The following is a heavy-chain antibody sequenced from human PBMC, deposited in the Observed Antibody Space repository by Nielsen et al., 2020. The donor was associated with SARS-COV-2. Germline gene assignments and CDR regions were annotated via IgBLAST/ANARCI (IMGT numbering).Heavy chain of an antibody. CDR3: AKSWSSSGWPYYFDY. Sequence: GGSLRLSCAASAFTFSTYWMHWVRQAPGKGLVWVSRINSDGSSTSYADSVKGRFTISRDNAKNTLYLQMSGLRPEDTAVYYCAKSWSSSGWPYYFDYWGQGTLVTVSS. D-gene: IGHD6-19*01. V-gene: IGHV3-74*01. J-gene: IGHJ4*02. CDR1: AFTFSTYW. CDR2: INSDGSST.